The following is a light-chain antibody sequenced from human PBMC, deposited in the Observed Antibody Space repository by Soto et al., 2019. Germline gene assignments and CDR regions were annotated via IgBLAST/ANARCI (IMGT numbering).Light chain of an antibody. J-gene: IGKJ4*01. Sequence: DIVMTQSPDSLAVSLGERATIKCRSSQSILKSSIKKNSLAWYQQKPGQPPRLPIYWASTRDSGVPDRFSGSGSGTDFTLTITRLQAEYVAVYYCQQYYSSSLTVGGGTKVDSK. CDR2: WAS. CDR1: QSILKSSIKKNS. CDR3: QQYYSSSLT. V-gene: IGKV4-1*01.